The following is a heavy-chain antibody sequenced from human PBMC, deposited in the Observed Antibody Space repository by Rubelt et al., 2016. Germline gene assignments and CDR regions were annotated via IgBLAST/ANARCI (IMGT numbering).Heavy chain of an antibody. J-gene: IGHJ4*02. CDR2: TYYRSIWYS. V-gene: IGHV6-1*01. D-gene: IGHD3-9*01. CDR3: ARGVLRVDY. Sequence: AWNWIRQSPSRGLEWLGRTYYRSIWYSDSAVSVKSRITINADTSKNQFSLQLNSVTPEDTAVYYCARGVLRVDYWGQGTLVTVSS. CDR1: A.